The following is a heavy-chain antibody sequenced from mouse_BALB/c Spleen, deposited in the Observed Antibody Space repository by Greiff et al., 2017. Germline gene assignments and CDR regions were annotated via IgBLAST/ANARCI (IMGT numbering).Heavy chain of an antibody. CDR3: ARQDYGYGAMDY. D-gene: IGHD1-2*01. CDR2: ISSGGGST. CDR1: GFAFSSYD. J-gene: IGHJ4*01. Sequence: EVNVVESGGGLVKPGGSLKLSCAASGFAFSSYDMSWVRQTPEKRLEWVAYISSGGGSTYYPDTVKGRFTISRDNAKNTLYLQMSSLKSEDTAMYYCARQDYGYGAMDYWGQGTSVTVSS. V-gene: IGHV5-12-1*01.